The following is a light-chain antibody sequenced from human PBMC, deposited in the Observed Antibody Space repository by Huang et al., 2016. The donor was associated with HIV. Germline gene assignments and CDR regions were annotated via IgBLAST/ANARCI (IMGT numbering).Light chain of an antibody. Sequence: EIVLTQSPGTLSLSPGERATLSCRASQSVSSNYLAGYQQKPGQAPRLLIYGASSRATGIPDRFSGSGSGTDLTLTISRLEPVDFAVYYCQQYGSSPPTFGQGTKLEIK. CDR3: QQYGSSPPT. V-gene: IGKV3-20*01. CDR1: QSVSSNY. J-gene: IGKJ2*01. CDR2: GAS.